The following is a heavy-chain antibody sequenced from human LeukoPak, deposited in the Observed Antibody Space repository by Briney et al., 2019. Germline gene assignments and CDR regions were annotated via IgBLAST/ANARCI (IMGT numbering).Heavy chain of an antibody. CDR2: ISAYNGNT. CDR1: GYTFTSYG. CDR3: ARTRYFDVAYYFDY. Sequence: ASVKVSCKASGYTFTSYGISWVRQAPGQGLEWMGWISAYNGNTNYAQKLQGRVTMTTDTSTSTAYMELRSLRSDDTAVYYCARTRYFDVAYYFDYWGQGTLSPSPQ. V-gene: IGHV1-18*01. J-gene: IGHJ4*02. D-gene: IGHD3-9*01.